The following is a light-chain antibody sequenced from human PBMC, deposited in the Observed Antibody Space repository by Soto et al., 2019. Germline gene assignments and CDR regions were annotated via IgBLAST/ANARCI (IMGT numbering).Light chain of an antibody. Sequence: EIVLTQSPGTLSLSPGERATLSCRASQSVSSSYLAWYQPKPGQAPRLLIYGATSRATGIPDRFSGSGSGTNFTLTISRLEPEDFAVYYCQQYGSSPYTFRQGTKLEIK. CDR1: QSVSSSY. J-gene: IGKJ2*01. CDR2: GAT. CDR3: QQYGSSPYT. V-gene: IGKV3-20*01.